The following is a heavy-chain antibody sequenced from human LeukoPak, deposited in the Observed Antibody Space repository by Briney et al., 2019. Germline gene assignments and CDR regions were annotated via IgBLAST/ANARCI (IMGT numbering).Heavy chain of an antibody. Sequence: GASVKLSCKASGYTFTSYSISWVRQAPGQGLEWMGWISGYKGNTNYVQKLQGRVTMTTDTSTSTAHMELRSLRSDDTAVYYCARGGAYCGGDCPRGAFDIWGQGTMVTVSS. J-gene: IGHJ3*02. CDR3: ARGGAYCGGDCPRGAFDI. CDR1: GYTFTSYS. D-gene: IGHD2-21*02. CDR2: ISGYKGNT. V-gene: IGHV1-18*01.